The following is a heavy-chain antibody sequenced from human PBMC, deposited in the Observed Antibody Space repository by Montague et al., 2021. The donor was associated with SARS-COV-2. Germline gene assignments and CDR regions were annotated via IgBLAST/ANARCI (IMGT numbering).Heavy chain of an antibody. J-gene: IGHJ6*02. CDR1: GDSVSSNSAA. D-gene: IGHD6-13*01. Sequence: CAISGDSVSSNSAAWNWIRQSPSRGLEWLGRTYYRSKWYNDYAVSVKSRITINPDTSKNQFSLQLNSVTPEDTAVYYCASGRIVPYSRSWTTLYYYYGMDVWGQGTPVTVSS. CDR3: ASGRIVPYSRSWTTLYYYYGMDV. CDR2: TYYRSKWYN. V-gene: IGHV6-1*01.